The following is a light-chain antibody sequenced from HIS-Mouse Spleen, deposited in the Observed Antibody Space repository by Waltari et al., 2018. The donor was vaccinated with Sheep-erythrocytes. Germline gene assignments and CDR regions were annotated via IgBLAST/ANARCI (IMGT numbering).Light chain of an antibody. V-gene: IGLV3-10*01. CDR3: YSTDSSGNHSNWV. Sequence: SYELTQPPSVSVSPGQTARITCSGDALPKKYAYXYQQKSGQAPVLVIPEDSKRPSGIPERFSGSSAGTMATLTISGAQVEDEADYYCYSTDSSGNHSNWVFGGGTKLTVL. J-gene: IGLJ3*02. CDR2: EDS. CDR1: ALPKKY.